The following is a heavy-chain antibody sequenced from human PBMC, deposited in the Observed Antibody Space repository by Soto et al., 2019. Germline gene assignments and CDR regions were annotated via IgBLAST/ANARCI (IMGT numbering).Heavy chain of an antibody. CDR1: GYTFTGYY. CDR3: ARDPRGYCSGGSCYSFAFDI. Sequence: ASVKVSCKASGYTFTGYYTHWVRQAPGQGLEWMGWINPNSGGTNYAQKFQGWVTMTRDTSISTAYMELSRLRSDDTAVYYCARDPRGYCSGGSCYSFAFDIWGQGTMVTVSS. D-gene: IGHD2-15*01. CDR2: INPNSGGT. V-gene: IGHV1-2*04. J-gene: IGHJ3*02.